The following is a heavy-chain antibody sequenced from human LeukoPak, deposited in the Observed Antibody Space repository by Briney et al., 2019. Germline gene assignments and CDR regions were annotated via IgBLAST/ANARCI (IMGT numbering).Heavy chain of an antibody. Sequence: SETLSLTCTVSGGSISSSSYYWGWIRQPPGKGLEWIGSIYYSGSTYYNPSLKSRVTISVDKSKNQFSLKLSSVTAADTAVYYCARDRSGSSWYRDQSHFDYWGQGTLVTVSS. D-gene: IGHD6-13*01. CDR2: IYYSGST. J-gene: IGHJ4*02. V-gene: IGHV4-39*07. CDR3: ARDRSGSSWYRDQSHFDY. CDR1: GGSISSSSYY.